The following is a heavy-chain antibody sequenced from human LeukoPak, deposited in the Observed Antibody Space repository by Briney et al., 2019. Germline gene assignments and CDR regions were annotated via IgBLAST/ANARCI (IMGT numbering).Heavy chain of an antibody. CDR2: IYHDGST. D-gene: IGHD5/OR15-5a*01. CDR1: GVSVSSGSYF. V-gene: IGHV4-61*01. J-gene: IGHJ5*02. Sequence: PSETLSLTCTVSGVSVSSGSYFWSWIRQPLGEGPQWIGYIYHDGSTNYSPSLRSRASISVDTSKNQFSLKLSSVTTADTAVYFCATFFDFWFGPWGQGTQVTVSS. CDR3: ATFFDFWFGP.